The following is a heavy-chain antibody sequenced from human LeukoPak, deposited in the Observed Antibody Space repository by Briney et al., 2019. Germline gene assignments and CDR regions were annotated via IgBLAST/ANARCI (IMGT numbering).Heavy chain of an antibody. CDR3: ARDGWFGDYNWFDP. D-gene: IGHD3-10*01. V-gene: IGHV3-48*01. CDR2: ISSASNTI. CDR1: GFTFSIYS. Sequence: PGGSLRLSRAASGFTFSIYSMNWVRQAPEKGLEWVSYISSASNTIYYADSVKGRFTISRDNAKNSLYLQMSSLRAEDTAMYYCARDGWFGDYNWFDPWGQGTLVTVSS. J-gene: IGHJ5*02.